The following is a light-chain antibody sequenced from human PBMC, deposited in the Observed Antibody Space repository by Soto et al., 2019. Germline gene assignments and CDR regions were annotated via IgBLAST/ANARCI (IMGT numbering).Light chain of an antibody. CDR1: SSDVGAYNY. J-gene: IGLJ2*01. Sequence: QSALTQPPSASGSPGQSVTISCTGTSSDVGAYNYVSWYQQHPGKAPKFMIYEVNKRPSGVPDRFSGSKSGSMASLTVSGLQAEDEADYYCSSYAGSNNLVFGGGTKVTVL. CDR3: SSYAGSNNLV. V-gene: IGLV2-8*01. CDR2: EVN.